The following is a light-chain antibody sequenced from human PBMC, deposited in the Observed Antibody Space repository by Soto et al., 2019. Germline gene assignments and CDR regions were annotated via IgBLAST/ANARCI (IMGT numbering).Light chain of an antibody. CDR3: QKYNSAPLT. CDR2: DAS. J-gene: IGKJ4*01. CDR1: QGVSSY. Sequence: DIQLTQSPATLSLSAGDRATLSCRASQGVSSYLAWYQQKPGKVPKILIYDASTRPTGVPSRFSGIGSGTDFTLTISSLQPEDVATYYCQKYNSAPLTFGGGTKVEIK. V-gene: IGKV1-27*01.